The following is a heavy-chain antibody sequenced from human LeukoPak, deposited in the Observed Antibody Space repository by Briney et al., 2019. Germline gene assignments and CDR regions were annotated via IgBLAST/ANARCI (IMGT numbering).Heavy chain of an antibody. Sequence: SETLSLTCTGSAGSISSCCWSWIRQPPGKGLEWIGYIYYSGSTNYNPSLKSRVTISVDTSKNQFSLKLTSLTAADTAVYYCARAGVSSGYWSLWGQGTLVTVSS. J-gene: IGHJ4*02. V-gene: IGHV4-59*01. CDR3: ARAGVSSGYWSL. D-gene: IGHD3-22*01. CDR1: AGSISSCC. CDR2: IYYSGST.